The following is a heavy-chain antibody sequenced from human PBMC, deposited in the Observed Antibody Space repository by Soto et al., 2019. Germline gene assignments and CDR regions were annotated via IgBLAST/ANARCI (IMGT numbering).Heavy chain of an antibody. D-gene: IGHD6-6*01. V-gene: IGHV3-30-3*01. CDR1: GFTFSSYA. CDR3: AKDVYAGYSSSSIDY. CDR2: ISHDGNNT. J-gene: IGHJ4*02. Sequence: PGGSLRLSCAASGFTFSSYAMYWVRQAPGKGLEWMAFISHDGNNTYYADSVKGRFTISRDNSKNTLYLQMNSLRAEDTAVYYCAKDVYAGYSSSSIDYWAQGTLVTVSS.